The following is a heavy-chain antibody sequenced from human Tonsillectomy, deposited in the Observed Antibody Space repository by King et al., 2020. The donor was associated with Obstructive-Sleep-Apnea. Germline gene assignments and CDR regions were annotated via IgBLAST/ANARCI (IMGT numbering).Heavy chain of an antibody. J-gene: IGHJ4*02. V-gene: IGHV3-43*01. CDR2: ISWDGGST. Sequence: QLVQSGGVVVQPGGSLRLSCAASGFTFNDYTMHWVRQAPGKGLEWVSLISWDGGSTYYADSVKGRFTISRDNSKNSLYLQMNSLRTEDTALYYCAKAGIEYQLLPTNFDYGGQGPLVPVSS. CDR3: AKAGIEYQLLPTNFDY. D-gene: IGHD2-2*01. CDR1: GFTFNDYT.